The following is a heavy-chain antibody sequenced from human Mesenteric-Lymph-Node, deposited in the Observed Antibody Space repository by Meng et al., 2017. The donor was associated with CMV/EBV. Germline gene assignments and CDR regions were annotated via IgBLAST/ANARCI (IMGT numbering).Heavy chain of an antibody. V-gene: IGHV4-31*03. CDR1: GGSISSGGYY. J-gene: IGHJ5*02. CDR3: ARDQGADGFDP. Sequence: CTVSGGSISSGGYYWSWIRQHPGKGLEWIGYIYYSGSTYYNPSLKSRVTISVDTSKNQFSLQLSSVTAADTAVYYCARDQGADGFDPWGQGTLVTVSS. CDR2: IYYSGST.